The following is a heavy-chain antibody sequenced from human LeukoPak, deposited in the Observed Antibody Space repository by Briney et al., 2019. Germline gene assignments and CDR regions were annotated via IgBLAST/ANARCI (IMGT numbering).Heavy chain of an antibody. CDR2: IYYSGST. D-gene: IGHD4-17*01. CDR3: ARVTVTKSGDAFDI. CDR1: GGSISSYY. V-gene: IGHV4-59*01. Sequence: PSETLSLTCTVSGGSISSYYWSWIRQPPGKGLEWVGYIYYSGSTNYNTSLKSRVTISVDTSKNQFSLKLSSVTAADTAVYYCARVTVTKSGDAFDIWGQGTMVTVSS. J-gene: IGHJ3*02.